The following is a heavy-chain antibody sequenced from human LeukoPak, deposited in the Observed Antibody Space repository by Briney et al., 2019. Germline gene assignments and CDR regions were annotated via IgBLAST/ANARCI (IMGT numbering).Heavy chain of an antibody. CDR3: ARVDIVVVPAAIGGLFDY. V-gene: IGHV4-59*12. CDR1: SGSISSYY. D-gene: IGHD2-2*02. CDR2: IYHSGST. Sequence: SETLSLTCTVSSGSISSYYWSWIRQPPGKGLEWIGYIYHSGSTYYNPSLKSRVTISVDRSKNQFSLKLSSVTAADTAVYYCARVDIVVVPAAIGGLFDYWGQGTLVTVSS. J-gene: IGHJ4*02.